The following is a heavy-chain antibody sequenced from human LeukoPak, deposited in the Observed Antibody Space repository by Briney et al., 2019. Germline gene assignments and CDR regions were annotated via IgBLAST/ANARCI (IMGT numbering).Heavy chain of an antibody. D-gene: IGHD3-3*01. V-gene: IGHV3-11*01. J-gene: IGHJ6*02. Sequence: GGSLRLSCAASEFTFSDYYMSWIRQAPGKGLEWVSYISSSGSTIYYADSVKGRFTISRDNAKNSLYLQMNSLRAEDTAVYYCARDRSIFGVVIAYYYYGMDVWGQGTTVTVSS. CDR3: ARDRSIFGVVIAYYYYGMDV. CDR1: EFTFSDYY. CDR2: ISSSGSTI.